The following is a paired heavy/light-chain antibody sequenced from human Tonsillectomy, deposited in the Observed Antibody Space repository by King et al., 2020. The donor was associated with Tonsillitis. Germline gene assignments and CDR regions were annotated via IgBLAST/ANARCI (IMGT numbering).Heavy chain of an antibody. Sequence: QLVESGGGVVQPGRSLRLSCAASGFTLRVYAMHWVRQAPGKGLEWVALISYDGSRQYYVDSVKGRFTISRDNVKNTLYLQMKSLTTEDTAVYYCARSDSINRPESSLDVWGPGTAITVSS. CDR3: ARSDSINRPESSLDV. D-gene: IGHD3-10*01. V-gene: IGHV3-30*03. J-gene: IGHJ6*02. CDR2: ISYDGSRQ. CDR1: GFTLRVYA.
Light chain of an antibody. CDR3: QQYHSFPWT. CDR2: MTS. CDR1: QSVGDW. V-gene: IGKV1-5*03. Sequence: DIQMSQSPSTLAASVGDRLTITCRASQSVGDWLAWFQQKPGKGPELVIYMTSNLASGVPSRLSGSGSGTEFSLTITSLQPDDFATYYCQQYHSFPWTFGQGTKVEI. J-gene: IGKJ1*01.